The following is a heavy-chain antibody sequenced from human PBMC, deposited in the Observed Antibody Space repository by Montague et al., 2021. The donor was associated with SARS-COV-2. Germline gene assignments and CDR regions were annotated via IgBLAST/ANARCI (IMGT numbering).Heavy chain of an antibody. D-gene: IGHD3-22*01. CDR3: ARFPTLYYYDSRGAPANPDAFDI. Sequence: SETLSLTCTVSGGSISSSGYYWGWIRQPPGTGLEWIGSIYYSGSTYYNPSLKSRVTISVDTSKNQFSLKLSSVTAADTAVYYCARFPTLYYYDSRGAPANPDAFDIWGQGTMVTVSS. CDR1: GGSISSSGYY. V-gene: IGHV4-39*01. CDR2: IYYSGST. J-gene: IGHJ3*02.